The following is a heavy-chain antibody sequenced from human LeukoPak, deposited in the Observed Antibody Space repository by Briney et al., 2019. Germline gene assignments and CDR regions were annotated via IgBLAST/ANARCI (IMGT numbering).Heavy chain of an antibody. CDR1: GFTFSSYA. CDR3: ARDRWFGELLTWGVLGDDY. J-gene: IGHJ4*02. CDR2: ISTNGGST. Sequence: GGSLRLSCAASGFTFSSYAMHWVRQAPGKGLEYVSGISTNGGSTYYADSVKGRFTISRDNSKNTLFLQMGSLRAEDMAVYYCARDRWFGELLTWGVLGDDYWGQGTLVTVSS. V-gene: IGHV3-64*02. D-gene: IGHD3-10*01.